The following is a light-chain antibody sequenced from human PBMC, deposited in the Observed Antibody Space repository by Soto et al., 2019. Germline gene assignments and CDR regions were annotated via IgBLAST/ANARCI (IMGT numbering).Light chain of an antibody. CDR3: HQRQYWPPIT. CDR1: QSVRSN. CDR2: DAS. Sequence: EILITQSPVTLSVSPGEIATLSCRASQSVRSNLAWYQQKPGQAPRLLISDASNRATGIPARFSGSGSGTDFTLTISSLEPEDFAAYYCHQRQYWPPITFGQGTRLEIK. V-gene: IGKV3-11*01. J-gene: IGKJ5*01.